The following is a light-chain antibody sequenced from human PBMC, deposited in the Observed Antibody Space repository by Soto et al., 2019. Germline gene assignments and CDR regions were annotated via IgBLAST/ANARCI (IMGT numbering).Light chain of an antibody. V-gene: IGKV1-5*03. J-gene: IGKJ1*01. CDR3: QQYNSPWT. Sequence: DLQMTQSPSTLSASVGDRVTITCRASQSISSWLAWYQQKPGKAPKLLIYKASSLESGVPSRFXXXXXXXXXXXXXXSLQPDDFATYYCQQYNSPWTFGQGTKVEIK. CDR1: QSISSW. CDR2: KAS.